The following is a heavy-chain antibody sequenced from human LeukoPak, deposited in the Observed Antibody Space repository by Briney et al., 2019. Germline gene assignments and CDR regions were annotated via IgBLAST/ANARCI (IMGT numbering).Heavy chain of an antibody. CDR3: AKSKDIVVVPAAIGSYAFDI. CDR1: GFTFDDYA. J-gene: IGHJ3*02. D-gene: IGHD2-2*02. Sequence: PGRSLRLSCAASGFTFDDYAMHWVRQAPGKGLEWVSGISWNSGSIGYADSVKGQFTISRDNAKNSLYLQMNSLRAEDTALYYCAKSKDIVVVPAAIGSYAFDIWGQGTMVTVSS. CDR2: ISWNSGSI. V-gene: IGHV3-9*01.